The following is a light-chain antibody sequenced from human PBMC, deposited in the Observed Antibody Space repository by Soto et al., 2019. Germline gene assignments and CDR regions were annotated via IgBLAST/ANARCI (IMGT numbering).Light chain of an antibody. CDR2: KAS. V-gene: IGKV1-5*03. CDR3: QQYVSSPWT. Sequence: DIQLTQSPSTLSASEGDRVTLSCRASESIDSWLAWYQQKPGKAPKLLIYKASTLQGGVPSRFSGSGSGTEFTLTISSLQPDDFATFYCQQYVSSPWTFGQGTKV. J-gene: IGKJ1*01. CDR1: ESIDSW.